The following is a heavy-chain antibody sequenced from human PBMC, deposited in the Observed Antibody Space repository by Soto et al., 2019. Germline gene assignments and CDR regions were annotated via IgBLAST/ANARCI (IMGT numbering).Heavy chain of an antibody. CDR3: ARVFDYWSGFYVY. Sequence: PSETLSLTCTVSGDSISDYNWSWIRQPAGKGLEWIGRIYTTWSTDYNPSLKSRVTISIDMSKNQFSLKVTSMTAADTAVYFCARVFDYWSGFYVYWGQGMLVTVSS. CDR2: IYTTWST. J-gene: IGHJ4*02. V-gene: IGHV4-4*07. CDR1: GDSISDYN. D-gene: IGHD3-3*01.